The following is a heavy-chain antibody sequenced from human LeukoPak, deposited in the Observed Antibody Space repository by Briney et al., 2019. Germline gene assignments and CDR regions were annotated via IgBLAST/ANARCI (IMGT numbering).Heavy chain of an antibody. CDR2: IHNSGST. CDR1: GGSISSY. Sequence: SETLTLTCTVSGGSISSYIGAGSRQPAGGGLKWIGRIHNSGSTSYNLSLKSRITMSIDTSMNQFSLKVTSVTAADTAVYYCVREVSGPLGWFDPWGQGTLVTVSS. J-gene: IGHJ5*02. CDR3: VREVSGPLGWFDP. V-gene: IGHV4-4*07. D-gene: IGHD6-19*01.